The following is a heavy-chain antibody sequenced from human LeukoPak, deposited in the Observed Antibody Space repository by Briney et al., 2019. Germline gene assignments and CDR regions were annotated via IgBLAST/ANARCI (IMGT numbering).Heavy chain of an antibody. CDR1: GFTFSTHW. CDR3: ARGPGSSGGAYVGDY. J-gene: IGHJ4*01. D-gene: IGHD3-22*01. V-gene: IGHV3-74*01. CDR2: ADGGGSST. Sequence: GGSLRLSGAASGFTFSTHWMHWVRQVPGRGPVWVSRADGGGSSTSYADSVKARFSISRDNAKSTLYLQMNGLRAEDTAVYYCARGPGSSGGAYVGDYWGHGTLVTVSS.